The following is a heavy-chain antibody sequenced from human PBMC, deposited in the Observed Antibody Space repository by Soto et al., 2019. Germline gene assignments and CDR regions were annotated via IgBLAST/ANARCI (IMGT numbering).Heavy chain of an antibody. CDR3: ARVGCSGGSCYAVDS. J-gene: IGHJ4*02. V-gene: IGHV1-18*01. Sequence: ASVKVSCKASGYTFTSYGISWVRQAPGQGLEWMGWISAYNGNTNYAQKFQGRVTMTTDTSTSTAYMELRSLRSDDTAVYYCARVGCSGGSCYAVDSCGQGTLVTVSA. CDR1: GYTFTSYG. CDR2: ISAYNGNT. D-gene: IGHD2-15*01.